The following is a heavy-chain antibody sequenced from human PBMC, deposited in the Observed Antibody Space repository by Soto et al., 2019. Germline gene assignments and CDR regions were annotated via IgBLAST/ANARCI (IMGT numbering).Heavy chain of an antibody. CDR1: GGSISSYY. V-gene: IGHV4-59*01. Sequence: PSETLSLTCTVSGGSISSYYWSRIRQPPGKGLEWIGYIYYSGSTNYSPSLKSRVTISVDTSKNQFSLKLSSVTAADTAVYYCARYGWGAFDIWGQGTMVTVSS. J-gene: IGHJ3*02. CDR2: IYYSGST. CDR3: ARYGWGAFDI. D-gene: IGHD3-16*01.